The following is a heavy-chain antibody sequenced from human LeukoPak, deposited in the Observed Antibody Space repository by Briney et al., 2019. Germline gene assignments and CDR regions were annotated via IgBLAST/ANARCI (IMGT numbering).Heavy chain of an antibody. D-gene: IGHD4-17*01. CDR3: AKDIHGDYGGLDY. CDR1: GFTFTTYA. V-gene: IGHV3-23*01. CDR2: IINSGATT. Sequence: GGSLRLSWPAPGFTFTTYAMTWVRQAPGKGLEWVSTIINSGATTYYADSVKGRFTISRDNSKNTLDLQMNSLRAEDTAAYYCAKDIHGDYGGLDYWGQGTLVTVSS. J-gene: IGHJ4*02.